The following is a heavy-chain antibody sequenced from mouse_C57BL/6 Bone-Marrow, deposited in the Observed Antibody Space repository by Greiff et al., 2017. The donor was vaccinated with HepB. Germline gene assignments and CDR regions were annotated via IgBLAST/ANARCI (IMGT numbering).Heavy chain of an antibody. CDR1: GYTFTSYW. CDR2: IDPSDSYT. J-gene: IGHJ2*01. D-gene: IGHD1-1*01. V-gene: IGHV1-59*01. CDR3: ARLLITTVVATADY. Sequence: VQLQQPGAELVRPGTSVKLSCKASGYTFTSYWMHWVKQRPGQGLEWIGVIDPSDSYTNYNQKFKGKATLTVDTSSSTAYRQLSSLTSEDSAVYYCARLLITTVVATADYWGQGTTLTVAS.